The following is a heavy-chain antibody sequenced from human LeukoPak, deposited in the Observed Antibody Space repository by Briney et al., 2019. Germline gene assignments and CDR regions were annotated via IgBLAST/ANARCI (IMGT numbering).Heavy chain of an antibody. Sequence: SQTLSLTCTVSGGSISSGGYYWSWIRQPPGKGLEWIGEINHSGSTNYNPSLKSRVTISVDTSKNQFSLKLSSVTAADTAVYYCARGESLQDIVVVVAASHTAYFDYWGQGTLVTVSS. J-gene: IGHJ4*02. V-gene: IGHV4-30-2*01. CDR3: ARGESLQDIVVVVAASHTAYFDY. CDR2: INHSGST. D-gene: IGHD2-15*01. CDR1: GGSISSGGYY.